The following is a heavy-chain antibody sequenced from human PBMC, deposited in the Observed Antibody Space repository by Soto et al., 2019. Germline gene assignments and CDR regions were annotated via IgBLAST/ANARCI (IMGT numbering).Heavy chain of an antibody. Sequence: QVQLHESGPGLVKPSGTLSLTCTVSGASVSSGDYYWSWIRQPPGKGLEWIGYIYSTGRTDYNPSLKSRVTISVDTSRNKFSLKLSSVTAADTAVYYCARDGGYTYGYSYGMDVWGHGTTVTVSS. J-gene: IGHJ6*02. CDR1: GASVSSGDYY. CDR3: ARDGGYTYGYSYGMDV. D-gene: IGHD5-18*01. CDR2: IYSTGRT. V-gene: IGHV4-61*08.